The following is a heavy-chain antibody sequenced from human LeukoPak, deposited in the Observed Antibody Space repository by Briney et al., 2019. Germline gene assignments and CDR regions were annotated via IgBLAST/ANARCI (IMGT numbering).Heavy chain of an antibody. V-gene: IGHV5-51*01. CDR3: ARHGGDYYGSGSSNWFDS. Sequence: GESLKISCKGSGYSFTTYWIVWVRQMPGKGLNWMGIIYPGDSDTRYSPPFQAQVTISADKSINTAYLQWSSLKASDTAIYYCARHGGDYYGSGSSNWFDSWGQGTLVTVSA. CDR1: GYSFTTYW. J-gene: IGHJ5*01. CDR2: IYPGDSDT. D-gene: IGHD3-10*01.